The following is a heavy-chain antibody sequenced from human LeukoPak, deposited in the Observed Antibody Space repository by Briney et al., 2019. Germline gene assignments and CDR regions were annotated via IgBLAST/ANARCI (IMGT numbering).Heavy chain of an antibody. CDR2: IYYSGGT. Sequence: SETLSLTGTVSGGSISSGDYYWSWIRQPPGKGLEWIGYIYYSGGTYYNPSLKSRVTISVDTSKNQFSLKLSSVTAADTAVYYCARAAPPAHFDYWGQGTLVSVSS. V-gene: IGHV4-30-4*01. J-gene: IGHJ4*02. D-gene: IGHD2-2*01. CDR3: ARAAPPAHFDY. CDR1: GGSISSGDYY.